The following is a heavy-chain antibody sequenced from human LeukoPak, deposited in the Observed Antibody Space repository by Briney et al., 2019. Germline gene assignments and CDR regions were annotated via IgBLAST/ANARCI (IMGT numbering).Heavy chain of an antibody. Sequence: ASVKVSCKASGYTFISYGISWVRQAPGQGLEWMGWISAYNGNTNYAQKLQGRVTMTTDTSTSTAYMELRSLRSDDTAVYYCATTPPSSGYYNGVYFDYWGQGTLVTVSS. V-gene: IGHV1-18*01. D-gene: IGHD3-22*01. CDR3: ATTPPSSGYYNGVYFDY. CDR2: ISAYNGNT. CDR1: GYTFISYG. J-gene: IGHJ4*02.